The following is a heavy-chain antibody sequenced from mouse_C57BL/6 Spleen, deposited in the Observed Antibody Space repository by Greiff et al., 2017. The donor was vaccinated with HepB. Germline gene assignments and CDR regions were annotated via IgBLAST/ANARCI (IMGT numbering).Heavy chain of an antibody. CDR3: ARWGYYGNYGFNY. Sequence: VQLQQPGAELVKPGASVKMSCKASGYTFTSYWITWVKQRPGQGLEWIGDIYPGSGSTNYNEKFKSKATRTVDTSSSTAYMQLSSLTSEDSAVYYCARWGYYGNYGFNYWGQGTTLTVSS. V-gene: IGHV1-55*01. J-gene: IGHJ2*01. D-gene: IGHD2-1*01. CDR1: GYTFTSYW. CDR2: IYPGSGST.